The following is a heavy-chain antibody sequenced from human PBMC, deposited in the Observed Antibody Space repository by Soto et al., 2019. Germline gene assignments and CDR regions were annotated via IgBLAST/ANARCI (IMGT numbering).Heavy chain of an antibody. CDR1: GFTFISYS. CDR3: ARDRPNIVLMVYATDYGMDV. Sequence: LRLSFAASGFTFISYSMNWVRQAPGKGLEWVSYISSSSSTIYYADSVKGRFTISRDNAKNSLYLQMNSLRDEDTAVYYCARDRPNIVLMVYATDYGMDVWGQGTTVTVSS. D-gene: IGHD2-8*01. CDR2: ISSSSSTI. J-gene: IGHJ6*02. V-gene: IGHV3-48*02.